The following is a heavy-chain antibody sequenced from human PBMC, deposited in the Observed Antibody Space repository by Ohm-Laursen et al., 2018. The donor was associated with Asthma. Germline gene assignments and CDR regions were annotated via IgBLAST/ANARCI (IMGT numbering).Heavy chain of an antibody. CDR2: IGPSSRDI. D-gene: IGHD1-1*01. J-gene: IGHJ6*02. V-gene: IGHV3-11*05. CDR1: GFTFSDSY. CDR3: SRDPRRLTF. Sequence: SLRLSCTASGFTFSDSYMSWIRLAPGKGLESISYIGPSSRDIMYVDSVKGRFSISRDNARNSLYLQMNNLRAEDTAVYYCSRDPRRLTFWGQGTTVTVSS.